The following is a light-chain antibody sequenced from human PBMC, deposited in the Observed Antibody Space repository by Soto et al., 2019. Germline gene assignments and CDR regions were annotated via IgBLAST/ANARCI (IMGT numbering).Light chain of an antibody. V-gene: IGKV3-20*01. CDR2: GAS. Sequence: EIVFTQSPGTLSLSPGERGTLARRASQSVSSSSLAWYQQRPGQAPRPLIYGASIRATDIPDRFSGSGSGTDFTLTISRLEPEDFAVYYCQQYGSSPLTFGGGTKVDI. J-gene: IGKJ4*01. CDR3: QQYGSSPLT. CDR1: QSVSSSS.